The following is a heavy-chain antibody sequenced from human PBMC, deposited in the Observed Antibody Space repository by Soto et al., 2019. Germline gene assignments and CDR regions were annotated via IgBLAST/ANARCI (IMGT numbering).Heavy chain of an antibody. CDR2: FDPEDGET. V-gene: IGHV1-24*01. Sequence: SVKVSGRVSGYTLSELSMHWVRQAPGKGLEWMGGFDPEDGETIYAQKFQGGVTMTEDTSTDTAYMELSSLRSEDTAVYYCATGRPVTYYYGSGSSIYYGMDVWGQGTTVTVSS. D-gene: IGHD3-10*01. J-gene: IGHJ6*02. CDR1: GYTLSELS. CDR3: ATGRPVTYYYGSGSSIYYGMDV.